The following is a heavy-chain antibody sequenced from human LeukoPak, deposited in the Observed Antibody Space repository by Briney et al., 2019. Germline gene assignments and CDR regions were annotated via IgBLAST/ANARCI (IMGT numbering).Heavy chain of an antibody. J-gene: IGHJ4*02. D-gene: IGHD3-22*01. V-gene: IGHV3-23*01. CDR1: GCTFSNYA. Sequence: PWGSLRLSCAASGCTFSNYAMSWIRQAPGMGLEWVSAISGSGGSTYYADSVKGRFTISRDNSKNTLYLQMNSLRAEDTAVYYCAKSPSLDYYDSSGYRYYFDYWGQGTLVTVSS. CDR2: ISGSGGST. CDR3: AKSPSLDYYDSSGYRYYFDY.